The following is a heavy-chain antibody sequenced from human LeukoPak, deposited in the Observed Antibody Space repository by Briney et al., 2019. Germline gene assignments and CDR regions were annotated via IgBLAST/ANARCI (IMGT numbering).Heavy chain of an antibody. Sequence: GGPLRLSCAASGFTFGDTWMNWVRQVPGQGLEWVANINQDGSEKFYVASVKGRFTISRDSSQNTLYLQMNSLRAEDTAVYYCAKDLTGGDSEDAFDIWGQGTMVAVSS. J-gene: IGHJ3*02. D-gene: IGHD2-21*02. CDR3: AKDLTGGDSEDAFDI. V-gene: IGHV3-7*03. CDR2: INQDGSEK. CDR1: GFTFGDTW.